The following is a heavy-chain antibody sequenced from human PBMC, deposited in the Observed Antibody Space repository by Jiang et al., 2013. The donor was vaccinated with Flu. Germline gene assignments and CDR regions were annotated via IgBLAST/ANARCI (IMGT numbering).Heavy chain of an antibody. CDR1: GFTFSSYA. CDR2: ISSSGDST. J-gene: IGHJ4*02. D-gene: IGHD2-21*01. V-gene: IGHV3-23*01. Sequence: QLLESGGGLVQPGGSLRLSCAASGFTFSSYAMSWVRQAPGKGLEWVSGISSSGDSTSYADSVKGRFSISRDNSKNSLYLEMNTLRAEDTAIYYCVKKGVKTSIFWGQGTLVTVSS. CDR3: VKKGVKTSIF.